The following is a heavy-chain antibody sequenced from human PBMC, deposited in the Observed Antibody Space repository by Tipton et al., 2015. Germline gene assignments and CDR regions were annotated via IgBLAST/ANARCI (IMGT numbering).Heavy chain of an antibody. V-gene: IGHV4-59*01. CDR2: IQYSGST. CDR1: SDSINKYY. CDR3: ARDLEHGMDV. Sequence: TLSLTCTVSSDSINKYYWSWIRQPPGKELEWIGYIQYSGSTNYNPSLKSRVTISLDTSKNQFSLTLNSVAAADTAVYYCARDLEHGMDVWGHGTTVTVSS. J-gene: IGHJ6*02. D-gene: IGHD5-24*01.